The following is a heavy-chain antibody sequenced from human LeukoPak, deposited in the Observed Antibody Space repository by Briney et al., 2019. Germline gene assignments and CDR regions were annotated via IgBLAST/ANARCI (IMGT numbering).Heavy chain of an antibody. V-gene: IGHV4-59*12. J-gene: IGHJ5*02. CDR3: ARRGGSSWYHNWFDP. CDR2: IYYSGST. Sequence: SETLSLTCTVSGGSISSYYWSWIRQPPGKGLEWIGYIYYSGSTNYNPSLKSRVTISVDTSKNQFSLKLSSVTAADTAVYYCARRGGSSWYHNWFDPWGQGTLVTVSS. CDR1: GGSISSYY. D-gene: IGHD6-13*01.